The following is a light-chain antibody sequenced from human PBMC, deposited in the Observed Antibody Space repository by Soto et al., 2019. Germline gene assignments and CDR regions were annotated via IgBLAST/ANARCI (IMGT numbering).Light chain of an antibody. J-gene: IGKJ1*01. V-gene: IGKV3-15*01. CDR1: QSVSSN. Sequence: EIVMTQSPATLSVSPGERATLSCRASQSVSSNLAWYQQKPGQAPRLLIYGASTRATGIPARFSGSGSGTDFTLTISSLQSEDFAVFYCQQYNNWPSAFGQGTKVEI. CDR2: GAS. CDR3: QQYNNWPSA.